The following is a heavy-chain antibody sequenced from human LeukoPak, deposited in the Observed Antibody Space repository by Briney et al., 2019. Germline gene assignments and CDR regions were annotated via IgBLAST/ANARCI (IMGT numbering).Heavy chain of an antibody. Sequence: ASVKVSCKASGYTFTSYDTNWVRQATGQGLEWMGWMNPNSGNTGYAQKFQGRVTMTRNTSISTAYMELSSLRSEDTAVYYCARVPIQNRGYSGYGPPGYYYYYMDVWGKGTTVTISS. V-gene: IGHV1-8*01. CDR1: GYTFTSYD. CDR2: MNPNSGNT. J-gene: IGHJ6*03. CDR3: ARVPIQNRGYSGYGPPGYYYYYMDV. D-gene: IGHD5-12*01.